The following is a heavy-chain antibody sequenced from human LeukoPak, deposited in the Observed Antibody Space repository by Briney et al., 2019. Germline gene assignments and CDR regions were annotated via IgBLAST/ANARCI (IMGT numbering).Heavy chain of an antibody. D-gene: IGHD1-26*01. Sequence: PSETLSLTCAVSGGSLSSYYWSWIRQPPGKGLEWIGYIYTSGSTNYNPSLKRRVTISVDTSKNQFSLKLSSVTAADTGVYDCAIRWGGTSGSYYYDYYMDVWGKRTTVTVSS. CDR2: IYTSGST. J-gene: IGHJ6*03. V-gene: IGHV4-4*09. CDR1: GGSLSSYY. CDR3: AIRWGGTSGSYYYDYYMDV.